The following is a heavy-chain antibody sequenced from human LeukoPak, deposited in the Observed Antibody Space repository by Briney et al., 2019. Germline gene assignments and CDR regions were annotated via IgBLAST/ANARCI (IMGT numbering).Heavy chain of an antibody. D-gene: IGHD3-3*01. CDR3: AKDLPHYDFWSGYDKFDY. J-gene: IGHJ4*02. CDR1: GFTFSSYA. Sequence: PGGSLRLSCAASGFTFSSYAMSWVRQAPGKGLEWVSAISGSGGSTYYADSVKGRFTISRDNSKNTLYLQMNSLRAEDTAVYYCAKDLPHYDFWSGYDKFDYWGQGTLVTVSS. V-gene: IGHV3-23*01. CDR2: ISGSGGST.